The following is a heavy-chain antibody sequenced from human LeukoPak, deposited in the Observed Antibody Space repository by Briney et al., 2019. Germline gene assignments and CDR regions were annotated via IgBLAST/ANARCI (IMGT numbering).Heavy chain of an antibody. D-gene: IGHD2-2*01. J-gene: IGHJ4*02. Sequence: ASVKVSCKASGYTFTSYYMHWVRQAPGQGLEWMGIINPSGGSTSYAQKFQGRVTMTRDMSTSTVYMELSSLRSEDTAVYYCATFSGGCSSTSCYGEFDYWGQGTLVTVYS. V-gene: IGHV1-46*01. CDR2: INPSGGST. CDR1: GYTFTSYY. CDR3: ATFSGGCSSTSCYGEFDY.